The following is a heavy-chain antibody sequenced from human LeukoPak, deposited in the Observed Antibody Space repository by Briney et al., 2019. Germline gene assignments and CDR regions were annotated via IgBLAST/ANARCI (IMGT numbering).Heavy chain of an antibody. CDR1: GFRFSSYD. CDR2: LTRTSSAT. D-gene: IGHD5-18*01. J-gene: IGHJ5*01. V-gene: IGHV3-48*01. CDR3: ATGGSEYRSDRFDS. Sequence: GGSLRLSCVGSGFRFSSYDMNWVRQAPGRGLEWLSYLTRTSSATWYADSVKGRFTIFRDNAKSSLYLQMNSLRVEDTAVYYCATGGSEYRSDRFDSWGQGILVNVAS.